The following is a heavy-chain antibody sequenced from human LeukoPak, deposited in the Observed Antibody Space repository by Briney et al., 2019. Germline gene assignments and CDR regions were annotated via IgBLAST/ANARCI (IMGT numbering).Heavy chain of an antibody. CDR3: VSQQLAYFQH. Sequence: SKTLSLTCTVSGYSISSGYYWGWIRQPPGKGLEWIGSIYHSGSTYYNPSLKSRVTISVDTSKNQFSLKLSSVTAADTAVYYCVSQQLAYFQHWGQGTLVTVSS. CDR2: IYHSGST. J-gene: IGHJ1*01. V-gene: IGHV4-38-2*02. CDR1: GYSISSGYY. D-gene: IGHD6-13*01.